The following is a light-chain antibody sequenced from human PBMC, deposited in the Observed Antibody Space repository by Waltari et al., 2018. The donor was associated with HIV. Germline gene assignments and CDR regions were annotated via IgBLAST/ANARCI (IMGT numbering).Light chain of an antibody. CDR2: SVS. CDR3: QQLKTYPLS. CDR1: QGVGSY. V-gene: IGKV1-9*01. J-gene: IGKJ4*01. Sequence: ILLIQSPSLRSASVGDRLTITCRATQGVGSYLAWYQQKPGKAPNLLIYSVSVLQTGVPSRFSGSGSGTEFTLTISGLQPEDFATYYCQQLKTYPLSFGGGTKVEIK.